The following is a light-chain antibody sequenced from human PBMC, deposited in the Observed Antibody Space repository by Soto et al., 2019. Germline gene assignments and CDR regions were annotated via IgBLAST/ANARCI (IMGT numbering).Light chain of an antibody. V-gene: IGKV1-6*01. Sequence: AIQMTQSPSSLSASVGDRVSITCRASQDISDDLGWYQQKPGKAPKVLLYGASILQSGVPSRFSGSGSGTDFTLTISSLQPADFETYYWLQYYNCPYTFGKGTWVVIK. CDR2: GAS. J-gene: IGKJ1*01. CDR1: QDISDD. CDR3: LQYYNCPYT.